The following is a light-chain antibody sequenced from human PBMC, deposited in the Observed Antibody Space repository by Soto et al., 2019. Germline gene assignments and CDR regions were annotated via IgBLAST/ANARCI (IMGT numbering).Light chain of an antibody. J-gene: IGLJ1*01. CDR3: ASYTSTTTLFV. Sequence: LTQPASVSGSPGQSITISCTGATSDIGNYNYVSWFQHHPGKAPKLLIYEVTTRPSGISNRFSGSKSGNTASLTISGLQSEDEADYFCASYTSTTTLFVFGTGTKV. V-gene: IGLV2-14*01. CDR1: TSDIGNYNY. CDR2: EVT.